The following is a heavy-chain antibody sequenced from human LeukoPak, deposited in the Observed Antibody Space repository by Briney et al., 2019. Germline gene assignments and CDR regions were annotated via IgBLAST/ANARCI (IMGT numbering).Heavy chain of an antibody. CDR3: AKTIVESTMVRGVIITRPYYFDY. D-gene: IGHD3-10*01. V-gene: IGHV3-23*01. CDR1: GFTFSSYA. Sequence: GGSLRLSCAASGFTFSSYAMSWVRQAPGEGLEWVSAISGSGGSTYYADSVKGRFTISRDNSKNTLYLQMNSLRAEDTAVYYCAKTIVESTMVRGVIITRPYYFDYWGQGTLVTVSS. J-gene: IGHJ4*02. CDR2: ISGSGGST.